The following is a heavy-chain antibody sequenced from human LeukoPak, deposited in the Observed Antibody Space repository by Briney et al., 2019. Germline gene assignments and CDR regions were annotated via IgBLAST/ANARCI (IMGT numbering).Heavy chain of an antibody. Sequence: PGGSLRLSCVASGFTFSSYGMHWVRQAPGKGLEWVAVISYDGSNKYYADSVKGRFTISRDNSKNTLYLQMNSLRTEDTAVYYCAVRITMIVVVTPQFDYWGQGTLVTVSS. V-gene: IGHV3-30*03. D-gene: IGHD3-22*01. CDR2: ISYDGSNK. CDR1: GFTFSSYG. J-gene: IGHJ4*02. CDR3: AVRITMIVVVTPQFDY.